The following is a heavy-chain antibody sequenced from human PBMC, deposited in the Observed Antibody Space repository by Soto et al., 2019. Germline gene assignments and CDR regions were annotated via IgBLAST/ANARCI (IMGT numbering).Heavy chain of an antibody. D-gene: IGHD4-17*01. J-gene: IGHJ4*02. CDR2: IYYSGTT. V-gene: IGHV4-28*01. CDR3: ARSQTTVTSYDY. CDR1: GGSISSSNW. Sequence: PSETLSLTCTVSGGSISSSNWWGWIRQPPGKGLEWIGYIYYSGTTYYNPSLKSRVTISVDRSKNQFSLKLSSVTAADTAVYYCARSQTTVTSYDYWGQGTLVTVSS.